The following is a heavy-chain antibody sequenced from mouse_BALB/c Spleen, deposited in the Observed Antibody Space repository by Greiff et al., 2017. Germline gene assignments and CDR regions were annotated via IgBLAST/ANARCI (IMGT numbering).Heavy chain of an antibody. J-gene: IGHJ2*01. V-gene: IGHV3-2*02. CDR3: ARSGYGNYDY. Sequence: EVHLVESGPGLVKPSQSLSLTCTVTGYSITSDYAWNWIRQFPGNKLEWMGYISYSGSTSYNPSLKSRISITRDTSKNQFFLQLNSVTTEDTATYYCARSGYGNYDYWGQGTTLTVSS. CDR2: ISYSGST. CDR1: GYSITSDYA. D-gene: IGHD2-10*02.